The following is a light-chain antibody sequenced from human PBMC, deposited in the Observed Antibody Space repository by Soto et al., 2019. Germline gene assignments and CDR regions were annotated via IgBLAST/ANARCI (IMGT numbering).Light chain of an antibody. CDR1: SSDVGRYPC. CDR3: SSYTSTDGWV. CDR2: DVS. J-gene: IGLJ3*02. Sequence: QSALTQPASVSGSPGQSITISCTGTSSDVGRYPCVSWYQQHPGNGPKLIIYDVSDRPSGVSNRFSGSKSDNTAALTISGLQAEDEADYYCSSYTSTDGWVFGGGTKLTVL. V-gene: IGLV2-14*01.